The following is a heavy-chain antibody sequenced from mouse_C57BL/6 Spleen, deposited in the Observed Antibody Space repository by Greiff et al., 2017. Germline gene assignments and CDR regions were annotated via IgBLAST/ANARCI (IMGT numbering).Heavy chain of an antibody. Sequence: EVQLQESGPGLVKPSQSLSLTCSVTGYSITSGYYWNWIRQFPGNKLEWMGYISYDGSNNYNPSLKNPISITRDTSENQFFLKLNSVTTEDTATYYCARRGDYYAMDYWGQGTSVTVSS. D-gene: IGHD3-3*01. CDR2: ISYDGSN. CDR3: ARRGDYYAMDY. J-gene: IGHJ4*01. CDR1: GYSITSGYY. V-gene: IGHV3-6*01.